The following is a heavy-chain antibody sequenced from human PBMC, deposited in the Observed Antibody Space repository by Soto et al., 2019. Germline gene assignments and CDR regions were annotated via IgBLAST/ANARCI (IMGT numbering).Heavy chain of an antibody. CDR2: IYYSGST. D-gene: IGHD1-1*01. CDR1: GGSISTYY. Sequence: SETLSLTCTVSGGSISTYYWSWVRQPPGKGLEWIGYIYYSGSTNYNPSLKSRITISVDTSKNQFSLSLSSVTAADTAVYYCATHPERAAYFFYMDVWGKGATVTVSS. J-gene: IGHJ6*03. V-gene: IGHV4-59*08. CDR3: ATHPERAAYFFYMDV.